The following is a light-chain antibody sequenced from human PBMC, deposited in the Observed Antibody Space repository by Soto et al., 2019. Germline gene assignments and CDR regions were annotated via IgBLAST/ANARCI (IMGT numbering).Light chain of an antibody. CDR1: SSDVGGYNY. V-gene: IGLV2-11*01. J-gene: IGLJ1*01. Sequence: QSVLTQPRSVSGSPGQSVTISCTGTSSDVGGYNYVSWYQQHPDKAPKLMIYDVSQRPSGVPGRFSGSKSGTSASLAISGLQSEDEADYYCAAWDDSLNVPYVFGTGTKVTVL. CDR2: DVS. CDR3: AAWDDSLNVPYV.